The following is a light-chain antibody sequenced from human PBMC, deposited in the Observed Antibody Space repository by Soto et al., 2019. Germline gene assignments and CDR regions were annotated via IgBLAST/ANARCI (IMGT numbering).Light chain of an antibody. CDR1: QSVNSK. J-gene: IGKJ5*01. Sequence: EIVMTQSPATLSVSPVERFTLSCSASQSVNSKVAWYQQKPGQAPRLLIYGASTRATGIPARFSGSGSGTEFTLTISSLQSEDFAVYYCQQYNYWPPITFGQGTRLEIK. CDR3: QQYNYWPPIT. V-gene: IGKV3-15*01. CDR2: GAS.